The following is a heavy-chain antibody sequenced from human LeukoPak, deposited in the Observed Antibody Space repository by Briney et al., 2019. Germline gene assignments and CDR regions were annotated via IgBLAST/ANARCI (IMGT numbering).Heavy chain of an antibody. Sequence: PGGSLRLSCAASGFTFSSYGMHWVRQAPGKGLEWVAVISYDGSNKYYADSVKGRFTISRDNSKNTLYLQMNSLRAEDTAVYYCAKLQGAGGDNLFDYWGQGTLVTVSS. CDR3: AKLQGAGGDNLFDY. CDR2: ISYDGSNK. J-gene: IGHJ4*02. CDR1: GFTFSSYG. V-gene: IGHV3-30*18. D-gene: IGHD4-23*01.